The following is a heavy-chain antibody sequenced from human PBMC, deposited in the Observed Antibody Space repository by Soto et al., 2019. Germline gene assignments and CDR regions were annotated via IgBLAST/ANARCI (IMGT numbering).Heavy chain of an antibody. CDR2: ISAYNGNT. J-gene: IGHJ4*02. CDR3: ASVPRNYDILTGLDY. CDR1: GYTFTSYG. D-gene: IGHD3-9*01. Sequence: ASVKVSCKASGYTFTSYGISWVRQAPGQGLEWMGWISAYNGNTNYAQKLQGRVTMTTDTSTSTAYMELRSLRSEDTALYYCASVPRNYDILTGLDYWGQGTLVTVSS. V-gene: IGHV1-18*01.